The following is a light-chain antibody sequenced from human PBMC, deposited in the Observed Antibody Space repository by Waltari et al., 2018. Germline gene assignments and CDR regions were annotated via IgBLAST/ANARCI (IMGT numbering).Light chain of an antibody. J-gene: IGKJ3*01. CDR1: QAISNS. V-gene: IGKV1-NL1*01. CDR3: QQYYSDPVT. Sequence: DIQMTQSPSSLSASVGDRVTITCRASQAISNSLAWYQQKPGKAPKFLVYAASRMEGGVPSRFSGSGYGTDYTLTINSLQPEDLGTYYCQQYYSDPVTFGPGTKVDI. CDR2: AAS.